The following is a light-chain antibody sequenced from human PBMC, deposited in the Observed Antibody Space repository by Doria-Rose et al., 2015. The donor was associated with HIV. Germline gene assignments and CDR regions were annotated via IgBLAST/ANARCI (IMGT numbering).Light chain of an antibody. Sequence: DIRMTQSPESLGMSLGERATLNCKSNQSLLCTSTNYLAWYQQKPGQPPKLLIYWASTRQSGVPARFSGSGSGSDFTLTISSLEAEDVAVYYCQQYYDTPSFGPGTTVDIK. J-gene: IGKJ3*01. CDR3: QQYYDTPS. V-gene: IGKV4-1*01. CDR1: QSLLCTSTNY. CDR2: WAS.